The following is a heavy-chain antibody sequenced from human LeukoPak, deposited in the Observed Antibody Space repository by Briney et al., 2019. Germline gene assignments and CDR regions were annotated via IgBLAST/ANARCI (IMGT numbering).Heavy chain of an antibody. CDR1: GFTFSSYA. CDR3: ARDPYYYDSSGFDY. CDR2: ISYDGSNK. J-gene: IGHJ4*02. V-gene: IGHV3-30*04. Sequence: PGGSLRLSCAASGFTFSSYAMHWVRQAPGKGLEWVAVISYDGSNKYYADSAKGRFTISRDNSKNTLYLQMNSLRAEDTAVYYCARDPYYYDSSGFDYWGQGTLVTVSS. D-gene: IGHD3-22*01.